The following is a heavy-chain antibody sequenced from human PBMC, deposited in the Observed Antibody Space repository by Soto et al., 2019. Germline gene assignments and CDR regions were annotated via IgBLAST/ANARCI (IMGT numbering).Heavy chain of an antibody. Sequence: LRLSCAASGFTSSSYWIHWVRQAPGKGLVWVSRISDAGSDTYYGDSVKGRFTISRDNAKNTLYLQMNSLRAEDTAVYYCTRALAGTRNGFDIWGQGTMVTVSS. CDR3: TRALAGTRNGFDI. J-gene: IGHJ3*02. CDR2: ISDAGSDT. D-gene: IGHD6-19*01. CDR1: GFTSSSYW. V-gene: IGHV3-74*01.